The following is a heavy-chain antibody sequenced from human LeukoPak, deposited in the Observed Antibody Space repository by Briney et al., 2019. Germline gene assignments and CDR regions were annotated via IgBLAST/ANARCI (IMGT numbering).Heavy chain of an antibody. CDR1: GYTFTSYY. Sequence: ASVKVSCKASGYTFTSYYMHWVRQAPAQGLEWMGIINPSGGSTNYAQKFQGRVTITADESTSTAYMELSSLRSEDTAVYYCANYYGSGSYAWFDPWGQGTLVTVSS. CDR2: INPSGGST. J-gene: IGHJ5*02. V-gene: IGHV1-46*01. CDR3: ANYYGSGSYAWFDP. D-gene: IGHD3-10*01.